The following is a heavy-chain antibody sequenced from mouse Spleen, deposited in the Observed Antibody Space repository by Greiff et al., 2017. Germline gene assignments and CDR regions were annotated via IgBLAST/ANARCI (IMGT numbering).Heavy chain of an antibody. V-gene: IGHV1-76*01. J-gene: IGHJ4*01. CDR2: IYPGSGNT. CDR3: ARWGADDAMDY. Sequence: QVQLQQSGAELVRPGASVKLSCKASGYTFTDYYINWVKQRPGQGLEWIARIYPGSGNTYYNEKFKGKATLTAEKSSSTAYMQLSSLTSEDSAVYFCARWGADDAMDYWGQGTSVTVSS. CDR1: GYTFTDYY.